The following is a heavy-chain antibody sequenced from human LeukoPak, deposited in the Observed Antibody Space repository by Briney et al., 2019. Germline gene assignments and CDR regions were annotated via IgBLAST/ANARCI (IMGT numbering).Heavy chain of an antibody. D-gene: IGHD3-3*01. V-gene: IGHV3-23*01. J-gene: IGHJ4*02. CDR3: AKVGSFGVVIAALDY. CDR1: GFTFSSYA. Sequence: GGSLRLSCAASGFTFSSYAMSRVRQAPGQGLEWVSAISGSGGSTYYADSVKGRFTISRDNSKNTLYLQMNSLRAEDTAVYYCAKVGSFGVVIAALDYWGQGTLVTVSS. CDR2: ISGSGGST.